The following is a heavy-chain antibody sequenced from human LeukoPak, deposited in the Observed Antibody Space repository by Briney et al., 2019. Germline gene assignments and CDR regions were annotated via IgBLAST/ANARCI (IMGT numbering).Heavy chain of an antibody. CDR3: ARRADIVVVPAAGVNDY. V-gene: IGHV4-34*01. CDR1: GGSFSGYY. Sequence: SETLSLTCAVYGGSFSGYYWSWIRQPPGKGLEWIGEINHSGSTNYNPSLKSRVTISVDTSKNQFSLKLSSVTAADTAVYYCARRADIVVVPAAGVNDYWGQGTLVTVSS. CDR2: INHSGST. J-gene: IGHJ4*02. D-gene: IGHD2-2*01.